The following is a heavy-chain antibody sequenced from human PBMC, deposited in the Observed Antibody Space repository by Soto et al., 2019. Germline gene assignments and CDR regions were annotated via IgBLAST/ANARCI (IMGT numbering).Heavy chain of an antibody. V-gene: IGHV4-39*01. Sequence: QLQVQESGPGLVKASATLSLTCTVSGGSISTSSYYWGWIRQPPGKGPEWIAIINYSGSTYSSPSLKSRITIAVDTSKNQLSLELSSVTAADTAIYYCARYCSGASCYGGAAPAGNFFDFWGQGTLVSVSS. D-gene: IGHD2-2*01. CDR1: GGSISTSSYY. CDR3: ARYCSGASCYGGAAPAGNFFDF. CDR2: INYSGST. J-gene: IGHJ4*02.